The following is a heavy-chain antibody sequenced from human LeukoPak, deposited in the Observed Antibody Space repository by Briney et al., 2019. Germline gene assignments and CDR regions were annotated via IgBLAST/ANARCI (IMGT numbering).Heavy chain of an antibody. J-gene: IGHJ5*01. Sequence: SSETLSLTCTVSGGSISSYYWHWIRQPPGKGLEWIGCINDSGTTNYNPSLKSRVTISGDTAKNQFSLKMSSVTAADTAVYFCARTGQQLVFASWGQGTLVTISS. V-gene: IGHV4-59*01. CDR1: GGSISSYY. CDR3: ARTGQQLVFAS. D-gene: IGHD6-13*01. CDR2: INDSGTT.